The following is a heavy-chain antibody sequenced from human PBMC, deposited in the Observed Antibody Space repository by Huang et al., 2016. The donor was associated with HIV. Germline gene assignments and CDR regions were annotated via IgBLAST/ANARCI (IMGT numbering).Heavy chain of an antibody. CDR2: ISVYNGDT. CDR1: NYNFGSHG. V-gene: IGHV1-18*01. Sequence: QVQLVQSGAEVKKPGASVKVSCEASNYNFGSHGISGVRQAPGQGLEWMGWISVYNGDTKYAQKFQGRVTMTRETSTRTAYMELTSLRFDDTAVYYCARSGFGVVITTTLDYYYMDVWGTGTTVTVSS. J-gene: IGHJ6*03. D-gene: IGHD3-3*01. CDR3: ARSGFGVVITTTLDYYYMDV.